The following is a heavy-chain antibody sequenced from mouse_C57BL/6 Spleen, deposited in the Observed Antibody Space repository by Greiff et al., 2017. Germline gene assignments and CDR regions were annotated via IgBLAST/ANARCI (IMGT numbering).Heavy chain of an antibody. Sequence: VQLQQSGPELVKPGASVKIPCTASGYTFTDYNMDWVKQSHGKSLEWIGDINPNNGGTIYNQKFKGKATLTVDKSSSTAYMELRSLTSEDTAVYYCARDYSGGLDYWGQGTSVTVSS. CDR1: GYTFTDYN. CDR2: INPNNGGT. J-gene: IGHJ4*01. V-gene: IGHV1-18*01. CDR3: ARDYSGGLDY. D-gene: IGHD2-12*01.